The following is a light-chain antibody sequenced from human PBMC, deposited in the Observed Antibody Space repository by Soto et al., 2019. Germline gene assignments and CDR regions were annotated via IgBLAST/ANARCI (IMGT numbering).Light chain of an antibody. CDR2: EVS. J-gene: IGLJ3*02. Sequence: QPVLTQPASVSGSPGQSITISCTGTSSDVGGYAYVSWYQQYPGKVPKLVISEVSNRPSGVSHRFSGSRSGNTASLTISGLQAEDEADYYCCSYTSNTTPVFGGGTQLTVL. V-gene: IGLV2-14*01. CDR1: SSDVGGYAY. CDR3: CSYTSNTTPV.